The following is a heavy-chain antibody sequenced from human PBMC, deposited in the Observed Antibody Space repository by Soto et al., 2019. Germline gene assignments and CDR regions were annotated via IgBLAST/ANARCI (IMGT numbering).Heavy chain of an antibody. J-gene: IGHJ4*02. CDR2: ISYDGSNK. CDR1: GFTFSSYG. V-gene: IGHV3-30*18. Sequence: GGSLRLSCAASGFTFSSYGMHWVRQAPGKGLEWVAVISYDGSNKYYADSVKGRFTISRDNSKNTLYLQMNSLRAEDTAVYYCAKDSAYCSGGSCYSIDYWGQGTLVTVSS. CDR3: AKDSAYCSGGSCYSIDY. D-gene: IGHD2-15*01.